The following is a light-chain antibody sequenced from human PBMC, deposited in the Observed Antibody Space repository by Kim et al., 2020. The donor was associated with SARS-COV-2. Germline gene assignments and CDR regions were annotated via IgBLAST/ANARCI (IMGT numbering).Light chain of an antibody. CDR3: CSYAGSTTLK. Sequence: QSVLTQPASVSGSPGQSITISCTGSSSDIENYNLVSWYQQHPGQAPKLIIYEVVKRPSGVADRFSGSKSGNTASLRISGLQTEDEADYYCCSYAGSTTLKFGGGTQLTVL. CDR1: SSDIENYNL. J-gene: IGLJ3*02. V-gene: IGLV2-23*02. CDR2: EVV.